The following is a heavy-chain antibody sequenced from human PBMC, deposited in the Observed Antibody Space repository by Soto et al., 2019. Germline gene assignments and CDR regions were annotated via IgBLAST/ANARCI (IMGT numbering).Heavy chain of an antibody. CDR2: IKEDGSDM. D-gene: IGHD3-3*01. Sequence: EVQLVESGGGLVQPGGSLRLSCAASGFTFSSYWMSWVHQAPGKGLEWVANIKEDGSDMYYVDSVKGRFTISRDNAKNSLYLQMNILRAEDTAVYYCATEVWVYYDFWSGYSDYWGQGTLVTVSS. J-gene: IGHJ4*02. CDR3: ATEVWVYYDFWSGYSDY. V-gene: IGHV3-7*01. CDR1: GFTFSSYW.